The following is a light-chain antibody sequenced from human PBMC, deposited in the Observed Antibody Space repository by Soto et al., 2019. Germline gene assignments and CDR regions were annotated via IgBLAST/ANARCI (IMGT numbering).Light chain of an antibody. Sequence: QAVVTQEPSLTVSPGVTVTLTCYSSTGPVTSGHWPYWLQQKPGQAPRTLIYDTSKKHSWTPARFSGSLLGGKAALTLSGAQPEDEADYYCFLSYSGARPVVFGGGTKVTVL. CDR2: DTS. J-gene: IGLJ2*01. V-gene: IGLV7-46*01. CDR3: FLSYSGARPVV. CDR1: TGPVTSGHW.